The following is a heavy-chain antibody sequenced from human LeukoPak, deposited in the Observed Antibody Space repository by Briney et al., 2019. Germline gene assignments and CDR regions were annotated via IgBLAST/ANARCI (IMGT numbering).Heavy chain of an antibody. CDR2: IFGSGGSP. J-gene: IGHJ4*02. CDR1: GFTFGSHA. CDR3: GKTTVGYSSGQKPAWPVDY. V-gene: IGHV3-23*01. Sequence: PGGSLRLSCEASGFTFGSHAMYWVCQAPGKGLEWVAGIFGSGGSPHYADSVKGRFTISRDNSRNPVYLQINSLRADDTAVYYCGKTTVGYSSGQKPAWPVDYWGQGTLVTVSS. D-gene: IGHD5-18*01.